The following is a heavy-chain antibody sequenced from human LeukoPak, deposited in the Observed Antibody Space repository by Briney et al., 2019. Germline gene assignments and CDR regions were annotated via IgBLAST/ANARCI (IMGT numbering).Heavy chain of an antibody. CDR2: IYYSGST. D-gene: IGHD3-16*02. Sequence: PSETLSLTCTVSGGSISSYYWSWIRQPPGKGLEWIGYIYYSGSTNYNPSLKSRVTISVDTSKNQFSLKLSSVTAADTAVYYCARATYYDYVWGSYRRYYFDYWGQGTLVTVSS. V-gene: IGHV4-59*01. J-gene: IGHJ4*02. CDR1: GGSISSYY. CDR3: ARATYYDYVWGSYRRYYFDY.